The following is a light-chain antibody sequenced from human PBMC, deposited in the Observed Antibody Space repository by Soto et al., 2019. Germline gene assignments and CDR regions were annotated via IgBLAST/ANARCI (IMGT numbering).Light chain of an antibody. J-gene: IGKJ1*01. V-gene: IGKV3-15*01. Sequence: EIMMTQSPVTLSVSAGERATLSCRASQSVSSSLAWYQRKPGQAPRLLIYGASTRAAGIPARFSGSGSGTEFTLTISSLQSEDFAVYYCQQYNNRPPWTFGQGTKV. CDR2: GAS. CDR3: QQYNNRPPWT. CDR1: QSVSSS.